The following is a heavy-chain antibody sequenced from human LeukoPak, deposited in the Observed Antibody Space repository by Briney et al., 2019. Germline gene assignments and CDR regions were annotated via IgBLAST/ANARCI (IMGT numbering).Heavy chain of an antibody. CDR3: ARDLQGSYYYGMDV. J-gene: IGHJ6*02. CDR2: LYSDGTT. Sequence: PGGSLRLSCAASGFIVSNNYMSWVRQAPGKGLEWVSVLYSDGTTYYADSVKGRFTISRDNSKNTLYLQMNNLRAEDTAMYYCARDLQGSYYYGMDVWGQGTTVIVSS. CDR1: GFIVSNNY. V-gene: IGHV3-53*01. D-gene: IGHD2-15*01.